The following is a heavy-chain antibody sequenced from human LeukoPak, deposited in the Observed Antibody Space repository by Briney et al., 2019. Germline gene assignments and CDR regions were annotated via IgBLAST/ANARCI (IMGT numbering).Heavy chain of an antibody. J-gene: IGHJ4*02. Sequence: WFRQAPGKGLEWIGSIYYSGSTYYNPSLKSRVTISVDTSKNQFSLKLSSVTAADTAVYYCARERTKDSSGWYYFDYWGQGTLVTVSS. V-gene: IGHV4-39*07. CDR2: IYYSGST. D-gene: IGHD6-19*01. CDR3: ARERTKDSSGWYYFDY.